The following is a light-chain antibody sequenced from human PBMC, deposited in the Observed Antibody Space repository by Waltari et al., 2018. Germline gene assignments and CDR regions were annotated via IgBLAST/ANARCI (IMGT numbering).Light chain of an antibody. CDR2: YDS. V-gene: IGLV3-21*04. CDR1: NIGSYS. Sequence: SYVLTQPPSVSVAPGETARITCGGANIGSYSVHWYQQRPGQAPMLVIYYDSDRPSGIPERFSGSNSGNTATLTISRVEAGDEAKYYCHVWHPDVDPGVFGTGTDVTVL. J-gene: IGLJ1*01. CDR3: HVWHPDVDPGV.